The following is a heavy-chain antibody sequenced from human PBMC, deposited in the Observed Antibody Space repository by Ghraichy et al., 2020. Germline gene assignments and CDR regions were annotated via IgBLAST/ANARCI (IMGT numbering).Heavy chain of an antibody. D-gene: IGHD1-7*01. CDR1: GGSISSRGYF. Sequence: SETLSLTCNVSGGSISSRGYFWCWIRQPPGKGLQWIGSIYYSGSTYYNPSLKSRVTIAADTYKNQFSLRLTSVTAADTAVSYCARHGESWNYGRPFDSWGQGTLVTVSS. J-gene: IGHJ4*02. CDR2: IYYSGST. V-gene: IGHV4-39*01. CDR3: ARHGESWNYGRPFDS.